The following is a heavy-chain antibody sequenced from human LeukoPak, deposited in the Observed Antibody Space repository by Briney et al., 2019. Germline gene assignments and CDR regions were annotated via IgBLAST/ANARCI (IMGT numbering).Heavy chain of an antibody. CDR1: GGSISSGSYYY. D-gene: IGHD3-3*01. Sequence: SETLSLTCTVSGGSISSGSYYYWSWIRQPAGKGLEWIGRIYTSGSTNYNPSLKSRVTMSVDTSKNQFSLKLSSVTAADTAVYYCARARFLEWYFDYWGQGTLVTVSS. J-gene: IGHJ4*02. CDR3: ARARFLEWYFDY. V-gene: IGHV4-61*02. CDR2: IYTSGST.